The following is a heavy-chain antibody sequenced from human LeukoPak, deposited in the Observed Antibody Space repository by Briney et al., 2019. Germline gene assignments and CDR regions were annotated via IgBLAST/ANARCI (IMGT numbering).Heavy chain of an antibody. D-gene: IGHD3-16*02. CDR2: INPSGGSA. CDR3: ARDRPVMITFGGVIIAAY. CDR1: GYTFSIYN. V-gene: IGHV1-46*01. Sequence: ASVKVSCKASGYTFSIYNMHWVRQAPGQGLEWVGIINPSGGSASDAQKFQGRVTMTTDRSTNTVYMELRSLRSDDTAVYYCARDRPVMITFGGVIIAAYWGQGTLVSVSS. J-gene: IGHJ4*02.